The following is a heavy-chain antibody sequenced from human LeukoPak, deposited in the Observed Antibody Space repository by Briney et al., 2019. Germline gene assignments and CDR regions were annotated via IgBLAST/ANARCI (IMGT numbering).Heavy chain of an antibody. J-gene: IGHJ4*02. CDR3: ARDLSGSYFDGPFDY. V-gene: IGHV3-30-3*01. D-gene: IGHD1-26*01. CDR1: GFTFSSYA. Sequence: SGKSLRLSCAASGFTFSSYAMHWVRQAPGKGLEWVAVISYDGSNKYYADSVKGRFTISRDNSKNTLYLQMNSLRAEDTAVYYCARDLSGSYFDGPFDYWGQGTLVTVSS. CDR2: ISYDGSNK.